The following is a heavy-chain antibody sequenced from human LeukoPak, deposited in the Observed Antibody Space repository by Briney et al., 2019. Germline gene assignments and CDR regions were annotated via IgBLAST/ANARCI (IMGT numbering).Heavy chain of an antibody. J-gene: IGHJ5*02. V-gene: IGHV4-31*03. CDR3: ARDYCSSTSCYSWWFDP. Sequence: SLQTLSLTCTVSGGSISSGGYYWSWIRQHPGKGLEWIGYIYYSGSTYYNPSLRSRVTISVDTSKNQFSLKLSSVTAADTAVYYCARDYCSSTSCYSWWFDPWGQGTLVTVSS. CDR1: GGSISSGGYY. D-gene: IGHD2-2*01. CDR2: IYYSGST.